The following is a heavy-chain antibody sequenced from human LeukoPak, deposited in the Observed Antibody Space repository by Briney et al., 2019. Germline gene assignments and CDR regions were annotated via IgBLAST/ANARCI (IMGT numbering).Heavy chain of an antibody. V-gene: IGHV3-48*04. Sequence: GGSLRPSCAASGFTFSSYSMNWVRQAPGKGLEWVSYISSSSSTIYYADSVKGRFTISRDNAKNSLYLQMNSLRAEDTAVYYCARGLSRTFDYWGQGTPVTVSS. CDR1: GFTFSSYS. CDR2: ISSSSSTI. CDR3: ARGLSRTFDY. D-gene: IGHD4/OR15-4a*01. J-gene: IGHJ4*02.